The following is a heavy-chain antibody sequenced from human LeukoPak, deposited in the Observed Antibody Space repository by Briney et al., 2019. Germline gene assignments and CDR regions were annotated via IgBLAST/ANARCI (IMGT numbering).Heavy chain of an antibody. CDR2: IKSKTDGGTT. V-gene: IGHV3-15*01. CDR3: TTQDSSSSGFDY. J-gene: IGHJ4*02. Sequence: PGGSLRLSCAASGFTFSNAWMSWVRQAPGKGLEWVGRIKSKTDGGTTDYAAPVKGRFTISRDDSKNTLYLQMNSLKTEDTAVYYCTTQDSSSSGFDYWGQGTLVTVSS. D-gene: IGHD6-6*01. CDR1: GFTFSNAW.